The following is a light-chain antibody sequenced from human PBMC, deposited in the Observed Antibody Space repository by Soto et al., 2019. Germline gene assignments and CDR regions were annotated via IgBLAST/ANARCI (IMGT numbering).Light chain of an antibody. J-gene: IGKJ5*01. V-gene: IGKV4-1*01. Sequence: DIVMSQSPDSLAVSLGERATINCKSSQSVLYNSNKKTPLAWYQQKPGQSPKLLFYWASTRESGVPDRFSGSGSGTDFTLTISSLQAEDVAIYYCQQYYSSPLTFGQGTRLEIK. CDR1: QSVLYNSNKKTP. CDR3: QQYYSSPLT. CDR2: WAS.